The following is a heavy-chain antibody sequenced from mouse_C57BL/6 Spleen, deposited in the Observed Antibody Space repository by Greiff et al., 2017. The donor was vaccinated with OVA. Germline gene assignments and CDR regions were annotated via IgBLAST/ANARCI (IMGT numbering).Heavy chain of an antibody. CDR2: IDPSDSYT. J-gene: IGHJ3*01. Sequence: QVQLQQPGAELVKPGASVKLSCKASGYTFTSYWMQWVKQRPGQGLEWIGGIDPSDSYTNYNQKFKGKATLTVDTSSSTAYMQLSSLTSEDSAVYYVARRLSTSGSSSAWFAYWGQGTLVTVSA. V-gene: IGHV1-50*01. CDR3: ARRLSTSGSSSAWFAY. CDR1: GYTFTSYW. D-gene: IGHD1-1*01.